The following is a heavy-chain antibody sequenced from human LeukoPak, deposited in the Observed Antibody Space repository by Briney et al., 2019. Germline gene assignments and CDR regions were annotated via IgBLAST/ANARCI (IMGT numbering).Heavy chain of an antibody. J-gene: IGHJ4*02. CDR2: ISWNSGSI. CDR3: AKGDSSGWTVYYFDY. D-gene: IGHD6-19*01. Sequence: PGGSLRLSCAASGFTFDDYAMHWVRQAPGQGLEWVSGISWNSGSIGYADSVKGRFTISRDNAKNSLYLQMNSLRAEDTALYYCAKGDSSGWTVYYFDYWGQGTLVTVSS. CDR1: GFTFDDYA. V-gene: IGHV3-9*01.